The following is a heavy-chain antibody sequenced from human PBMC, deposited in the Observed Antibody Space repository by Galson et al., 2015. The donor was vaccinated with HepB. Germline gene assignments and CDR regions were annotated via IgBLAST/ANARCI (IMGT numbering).Heavy chain of an antibody. CDR3: ARDSLVSPSVPAAPFDY. CDR2: IIPILDIT. J-gene: IGHJ4*02. V-gene: IGHV1-69*04. CDR1: GGTFSSYT. Sequence: SVKVSCTASGGTFSSYTISWVRQAPGQGLEWMGRIIPILDITNYAQKFQGRVMITTDKSTGTASMELSSLRYEDTAVYYCARDSLVSPSVPAAPFDYWGQGTLVTVSS. D-gene: IGHD2-2*01.